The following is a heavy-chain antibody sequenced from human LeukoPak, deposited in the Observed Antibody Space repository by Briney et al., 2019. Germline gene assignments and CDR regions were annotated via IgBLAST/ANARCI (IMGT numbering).Heavy chain of an antibody. CDR1: GFTVSSNY. CDR3: ARFSLYDNSGYYSWLFDF. J-gene: IGHJ4*02. V-gene: IGHV3-7*01. Sequence: PGGSLRLFCAASGFTVSSNYMSWVRQAPGKGLEWVANIQQDGSAKYYVDSVKGRFTISRDNAKNSLYLEMNSLRAEDTAVYYCARFSLYDNSGYYSWLFDFWGQGTLVTVSS. CDR2: IQQDGSAK. D-gene: IGHD3-22*01.